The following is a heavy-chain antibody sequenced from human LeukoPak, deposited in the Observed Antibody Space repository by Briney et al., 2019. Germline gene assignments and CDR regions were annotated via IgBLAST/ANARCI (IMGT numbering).Heavy chain of an antibody. Sequence: PGGSLRLSCAASGLTVSSNYMSWVRQAPGKGLEWVSVLYGGGSTYYIDSVKGRFTISRDNSKNTLYLQMNSLRAEDTAVYYCTTEVVASTPNNFYYSAMDVWGQGTTVTASS. CDR3: TTEVVASTPNNFYYSAMDV. V-gene: IGHV3-53*01. CDR1: GLTVSSNY. D-gene: IGHD5-12*01. J-gene: IGHJ6*02. CDR2: LYGGGST.